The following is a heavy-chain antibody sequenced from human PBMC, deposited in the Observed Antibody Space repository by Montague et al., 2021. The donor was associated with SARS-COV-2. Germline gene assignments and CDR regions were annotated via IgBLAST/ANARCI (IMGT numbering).Heavy chain of an antibody. V-gene: IGHV4-39*01. Sequence: SETLSLTCTVSGASISSRSYYWGWIRQPPGKGLEWIGFKYYSGSTYYNPTLKSRVTISVDTSKNQFSLKLSSVTAADTAVYYCATLPPSNTIFGVVQGYYFDDWGQGTLVTVSS. CDR1: GASISSRSYY. D-gene: IGHD3-3*01. CDR2: KYYSGST. CDR3: ATLPPSNTIFGVVQGYYFDD. J-gene: IGHJ4*02.